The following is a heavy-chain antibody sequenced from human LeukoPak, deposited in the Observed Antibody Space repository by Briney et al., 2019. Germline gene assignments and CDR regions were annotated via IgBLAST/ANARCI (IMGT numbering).Heavy chain of an antibody. V-gene: IGHV4-39*07. CDR3: ARGDPRTYYDFWSGYSFDY. J-gene: IGHJ4*02. D-gene: IGHD3-3*01. CDR1: GGSISSSSYY. CDR2: VYYSGST. Sequence: PSETLSLTCTVSGGSISSSSYYWGWIRQPPGKGLEWIVSVYYSGSTYYNPSLKRLVTISVDTSKNQFSLKLSSVTAADTAVYYCARGDPRTYYDFWSGYSFDYWGQGTLVTVSS.